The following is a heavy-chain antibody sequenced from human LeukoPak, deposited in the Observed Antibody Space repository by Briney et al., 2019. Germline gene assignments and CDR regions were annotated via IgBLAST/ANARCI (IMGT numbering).Heavy chain of an antibody. V-gene: IGHV1-69*05. CDR2: IIPIFGTA. CDR1: GYTFTSYG. CDR3: ARDGGYSGYDKGFY. Sequence: ASVKVSCKASGYTFTSYGISWVRQAPGQGLEWMGRIIPIFGTANYAQKFQGRVTITTDESTSTAYMELSSLRSEDTAVYYCARDGGYSGYDKGFYWGQGTLVTVSS. D-gene: IGHD5-12*01. J-gene: IGHJ4*02.